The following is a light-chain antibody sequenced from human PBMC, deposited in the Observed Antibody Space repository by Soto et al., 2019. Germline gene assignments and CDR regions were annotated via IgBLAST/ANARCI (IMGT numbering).Light chain of an antibody. V-gene: IGKV1-39*01. CDR2: AAS. Sequence: DIQMTQSPSSLSASVGDRVTITCRANHTVNNFLNWYQQTSGKAPKLLIYAASSLHSGVPSRFGGSGSGTDSTLTLSSLQPEDFAPYFCHQTYRPPWTFGPGTKVEF. J-gene: IGKJ1*01. CDR3: HQTYRPPWT. CDR1: HTVNNF.